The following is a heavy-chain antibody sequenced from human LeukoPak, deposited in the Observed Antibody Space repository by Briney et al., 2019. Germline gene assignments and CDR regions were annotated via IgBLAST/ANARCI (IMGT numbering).Heavy chain of an antibody. CDR2: IIPIFGTA. CDR1: GGTFISYA. J-gene: IGHJ6*02. Sequence: ASVKVTCKASGGTFISYAISWVRQAPGQGLEWMGGIIPIFGTANYAQKFQGRVTITADESTSTAYMELSSLRSEDTAVYYCARVYCTNGVCYYYYGMDVWGQGTTVTVSS. CDR3: ARVYCTNGVCYYYYGMDV. D-gene: IGHD2-8*01. V-gene: IGHV1-69*13.